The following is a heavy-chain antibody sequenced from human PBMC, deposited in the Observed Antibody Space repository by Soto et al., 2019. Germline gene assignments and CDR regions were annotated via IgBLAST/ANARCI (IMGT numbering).Heavy chain of an antibody. Sequence: GGSLRLSCAASGFTFSSYAMSWVRQAPGKGLEWVSAISGSGGSTYYADSVKGRFTISRDNSKNTLYLQMNSLRAEDTAVYYCADIGDGYDPPDDFGCFDYWGQGTLVTVSS. CDR2: ISGSGGST. D-gene: IGHD5-12*01. V-gene: IGHV3-23*01. CDR3: ADIGDGYDPPDDFGCFDY. J-gene: IGHJ4*02. CDR1: GFTFSSYA.